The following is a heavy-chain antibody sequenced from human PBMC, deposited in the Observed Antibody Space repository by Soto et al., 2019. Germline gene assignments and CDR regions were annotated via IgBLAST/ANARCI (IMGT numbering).Heavy chain of an antibody. V-gene: IGHV1-69*13. D-gene: IGHD3-22*01. J-gene: IGHJ4*02. CDR1: GGTFSSYA. CDR2: IIPIFGTA. CDR3: ASGYYYDSSGYYPPLDY. Sequence: GASLKVSCKASGGTFSSYAISWVRQAPGQGLEWMGGIIPIFGTANYAQKFQGRVTITADESTSTAYMELSSLRSEDTAVYYCASGYYYDSSGYYPPLDYWGQGTLVTVSS.